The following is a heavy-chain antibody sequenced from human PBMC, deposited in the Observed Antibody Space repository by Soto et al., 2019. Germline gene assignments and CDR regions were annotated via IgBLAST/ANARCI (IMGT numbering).Heavy chain of an antibody. CDR1: GGTFSSLD. J-gene: IGHJ6*02. V-gene: IGHV1-69*06. CDR3: ARALLSHSYDSGGYDSYFHAMDV. Sequence: ASVKVSCKASGGTFSSLDINWVRQAPGQGLEWMGGIIPISETTNYAQIFQGRVSIVADKSTSTAYMELSRLRSEDTAVYYCARALLSHSYDSGGYDSYFHAMDVWGQGTPVTVSS. CDR2: IIPISETT. D-gene: IGHD3-22*01.